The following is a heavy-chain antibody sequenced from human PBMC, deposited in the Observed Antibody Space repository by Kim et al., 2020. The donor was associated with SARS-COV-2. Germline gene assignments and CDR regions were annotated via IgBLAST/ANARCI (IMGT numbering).Heavy chain of an antibody. J-gene: IGHJ4*02. V-gene: IGHV3-74*01. CDR3: ARSGCTSTSCLDY. D-gene: IGHD2-2*01. Sequence: YADSVKGRFTISRDNTKNTLYLQMNSLRAEDTAVYYCARSGCTSTSCLDYWGQGTLVTVSS.